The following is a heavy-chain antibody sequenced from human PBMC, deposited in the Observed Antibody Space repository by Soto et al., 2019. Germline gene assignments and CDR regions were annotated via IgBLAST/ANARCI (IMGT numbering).Heavy chain of an antibody. J-gene: IGHJ4*02. CDR3: ARDKITGLFDY. CDR2: IYHSGST. D-gene: IGHD2-8*02. V-gene: IGHV4-34*01. Sequence: SETLSLTCAVYGGSFSGYYWTWIRQPPGTGLEWIGEIYHSGSTNYNPSLKSRVTISVDTSKNLFSLKLTSVTAADTPVYYCARDKITGLFDYWGQGTLVTVSS. CDR1: GGSFSGYY.